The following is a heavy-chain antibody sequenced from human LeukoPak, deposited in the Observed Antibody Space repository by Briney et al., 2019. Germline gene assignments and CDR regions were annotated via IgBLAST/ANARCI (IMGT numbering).Heavy chain of an antibody. CDR3: AKDPFYDQNYYFDY. Sequence: PGGSLRLSCAASGFTFDDYAMHWVRQAPGKGLEWVSGISWNGDTIGYADSVKGRFTISRDNAKNSLYLQMNSLRAEDTALYYCAKDPFYDQNYYFDYWGQGTLVTVSS. CDR1: GFTFDDYA. V-gene: IGHV3-9*01. CDR2: ISWNGDTI. J-gene: IGHJ4*02. D-gene: IGHD2/OR15-2a*01.